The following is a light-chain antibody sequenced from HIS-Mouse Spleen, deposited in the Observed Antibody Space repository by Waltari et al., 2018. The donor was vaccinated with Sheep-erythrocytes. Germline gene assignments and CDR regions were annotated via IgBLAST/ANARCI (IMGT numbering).Light chain of an antibody. CDR3: YSTDSSGNHWV. J-gene: IGLJ3*02. V-gene: IGLV3-10*01. CDR2: EDS. CDR1: AVPNKY. Sequence: SYELTQPPSVSVSPGQTARTTCSGNAVPNKYAYWYQQKSGQAPVLVIYEDSKRPSGIPERFSGSSSGTMATLTISGAQVEDEADYYCYSTDSSGNHWVFGGGTKLTVL.